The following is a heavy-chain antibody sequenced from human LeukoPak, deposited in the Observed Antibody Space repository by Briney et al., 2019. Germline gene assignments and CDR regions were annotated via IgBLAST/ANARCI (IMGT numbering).Heavy chain of an antibody. CDR3: ARQPYTMIRGVMTPYLDY. V-gene: IGHV4-34*01. J-gene: IGHJ4*02. Sequence: PSETLSLTCGVYGGSLSGYYWSWIRQSPGKGLEWIGEISHSGITNYNPSLKSRVTMSVDTSKNQFSLKLSSVTAADTAVYSCARQPYTMIRGVMTPYLDYWGQGTLVTVSS. D-gene: IGHD3-10*01. CDR2: ISHSGIT. CDR1: GGSLSGYY.